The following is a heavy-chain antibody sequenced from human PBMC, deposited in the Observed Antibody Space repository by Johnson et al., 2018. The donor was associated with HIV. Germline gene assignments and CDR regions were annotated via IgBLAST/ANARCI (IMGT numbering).Heavy chain of an antibody. J-gene: IGHJ3*02. CDR2: ISGSGTTT. Sequence: QVQLVESGGGVVQPGRSLRLSCAASGFTFSSYGMHWVRQAPGKGLEWVSGISGSGTTTYNAASVKGRFNISRDNSKNTLYLQMNSLRAEDTAVYYCAKDLQQPQRGEHALAQDAFDIWGQGTMVTVSS. V-gene: IGHV3-NL1*01. CDR3: AKDLQQPQRGEHALAQDAFDI. CDR1: GFTFSSYG. D-gene: IGHD6-13*01.